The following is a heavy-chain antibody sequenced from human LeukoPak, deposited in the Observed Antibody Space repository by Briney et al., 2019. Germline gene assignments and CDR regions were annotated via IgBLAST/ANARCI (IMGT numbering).Heavy chain of an antibody. J-gene: IGHJ4*02. V-gene: IGHV3-33*01. Sequence: GGSLRLSCAASGFTFSSYDMHWVRQAPGKGLEWVAVIWYDGSNKYYADSVKGRFTISRDNSKNTLYLQMNSLRVEDTAVYYCARAYEGYADVDYWGQGTLATVSS. CDR2: IWYDGSNK. CDR1: GFTFSSYD. CDR3: ARAYEGYADVDY. D-gene: IGHD2-15*01.